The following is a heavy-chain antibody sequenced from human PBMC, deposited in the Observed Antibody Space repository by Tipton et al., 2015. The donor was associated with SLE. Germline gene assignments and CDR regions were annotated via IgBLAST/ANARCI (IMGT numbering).Heavy chain of an antibody. CDR2: IYYSGST. CDR3: AGAWQGYCSGGTCYVLDY. J-gene: IGHJ4*02. V-gene: IGHV4-39*07. Sequence: TLSLTCTVSGGSISSSSYYWGWIRQPPGKGLYWIGSIYYSGSTYYNPSLKSRVTISVDTSKNQFSLKLSSVTAADTAVYYCAGAWQGYCSGGTCYVLDYWGQGTLVTVSS. CDR1: GGSISSSSYY. D-gene: IGHD2-15*01.